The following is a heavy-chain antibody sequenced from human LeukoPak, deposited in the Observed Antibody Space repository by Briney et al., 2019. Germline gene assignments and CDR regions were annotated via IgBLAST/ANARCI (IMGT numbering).Heavy chain of an antibody. J-gene: IGHJ4*02. D-gene: IGHD3-10*01. CDR3: VTYYYGSASSPFDY. V-gene: IGHV1-2*06. CDR1: GYTFTGYY. CDR2: INPNSGDT. Sequence: ASVKVSCKASGYTFTGYYMHWVRQAPGQGLEWMGRINPNSGDTNYTQKFQGRVTMTRDTSISTAYMELNRLRSDDTAVYYCVTYYYGSASSPFDYWGQGTLVTVSS.